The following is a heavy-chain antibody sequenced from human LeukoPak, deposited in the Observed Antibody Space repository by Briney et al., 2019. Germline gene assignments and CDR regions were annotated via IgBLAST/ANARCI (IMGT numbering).Heavy chain of an antibody. Sequence: GGSLRLSCAASGFTFSSYEMNWVRQAPGKGLEWDSYISSSGRTIYYADSVKGRFTISRDNAKNSLYLQMNSLRAEDTAVYYCARVEYCGGDCSHFDYWGQGTLVTVSS. CDR2: ISSSGRTI. V-gene: IGHV3-48*03. D-gene: IGHD2-21*02. CDR1: GFTFSSYE. CDR3: ARVEYCGGDCSHFDY. J-gene: IGHJ4*02.